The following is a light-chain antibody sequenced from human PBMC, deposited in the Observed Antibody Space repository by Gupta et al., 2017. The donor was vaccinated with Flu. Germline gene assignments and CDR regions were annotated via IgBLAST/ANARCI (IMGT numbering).Light chain of an antibody. CDR2: ANS. J-gene: IGLJ3*02. CDR3: QSYDSFRWV. CDR1: SSNIGAGYD. Sequence: GSSSNIGAGYDVHWYQQVPGTAPKLLIYANSNRPSGVPDRFSGSKSDTSASLAITGLQAEDEADYYCQSYDSFRWVFGGGTKLTVL. V-gene: IGLV1-40*01.